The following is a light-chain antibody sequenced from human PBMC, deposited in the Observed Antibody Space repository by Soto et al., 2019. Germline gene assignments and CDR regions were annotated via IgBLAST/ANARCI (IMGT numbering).Light chain of an antibody. J-gene: IGLJ2*01. CDR3: SSYTSSSTLV. CDR2: DVS. Sequence: QSVLTQPASVSGSPGQSITISCTGTSSDVGGYNYVSWYQQHPGKAPKLMIYDVSNRPSGVSNHFSGSKSGNTAYLTISGLQAEDEADYYCSSYTSSSTLVFGGGTKLTVL. CDR1: SSDVGGYNY. V-gene: IGLV2-14*01.